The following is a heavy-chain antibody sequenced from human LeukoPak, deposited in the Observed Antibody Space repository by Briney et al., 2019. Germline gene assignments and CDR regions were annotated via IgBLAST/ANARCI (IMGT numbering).Heavy chain of an antibody. CDR2: ISGSGDGT. J-gene: IGHJ5*02. V-gene: IGHV3-23*01. CDR1: GFTFDNYA. D-gene: IGHD6-19*01. Sequence: LRLSCTASGFTFDNYAMIWVRQASGKGLEWVSVISGSGDGTDSADSVRGRFTISRDNSKNTLYLQMNSLRAEDTAVYYCASIAVAGRRNWFDPWGQGTLVTVSS. CDR3: ASIAVAGRRNWFDP.